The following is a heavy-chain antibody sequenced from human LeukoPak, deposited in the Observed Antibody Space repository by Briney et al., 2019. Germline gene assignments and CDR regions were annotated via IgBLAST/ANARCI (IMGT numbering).Heavy chain of an antibody. Sequence: PGGSLRLSCAASGFTFNSYAMHWVRQAPGKGLEWVAVISYDGSNKYYADSVKGRFTISRDNSKNTLYLQMNSLRAEDTAVYYCASAYKRGGYYYYGMDVWGQGTTVTVSS. CDR3: ASAYKRGGYYYYGMDV. CDR2: ISYDGSNK. D-gene: IGHD5-24*01. V-gene: IGHV3-30*14. CDR1: GFTFNSYA. J-gene: IGHJ6*02.